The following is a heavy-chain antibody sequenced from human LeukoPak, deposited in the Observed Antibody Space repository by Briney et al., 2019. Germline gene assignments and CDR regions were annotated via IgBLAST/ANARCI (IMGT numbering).Heavy chain of an antibody. D-gene: IGHD5-18*01. CDR1: GGSISSYY. CDR3: ARGRWLWSFNDYFDY. J-gene: IGHJ4*02. V-gene: IGHV4-59*01. CDR2: IYYSGST. Sequence: SETLSLTCTVSGGSISSYYWSWIRQPPGKGLEWIGYIYYSGSTNYNPSLKSRVTISVDTSKNQFSLKLNSVTAADTAVYYCARGRWLWSFNDYFDYWGQGTLVTVSS.